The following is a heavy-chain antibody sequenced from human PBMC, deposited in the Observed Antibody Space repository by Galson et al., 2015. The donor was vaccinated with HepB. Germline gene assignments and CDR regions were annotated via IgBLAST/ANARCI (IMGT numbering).Heavy chain of an antibody. J-gene: IGHJ2*01. Sequence: SVKVSCKASGYTFTTYGITWVRRAPGQGLEWMGWISPYSGNTKYSQKVQGRVTMTTDTSTTTAYMELRSLRSDDTAVYYCARLHYGDYVSGLGHFDLWGRGTLVTVSS. V-gene: IGHV1-18*01. CDR1: GYTFTTYG. D-gene: IGHD4-17*01. CDR2: ISPYSGNT. CDR3: ARLHYGDYVSGLGHFDL.